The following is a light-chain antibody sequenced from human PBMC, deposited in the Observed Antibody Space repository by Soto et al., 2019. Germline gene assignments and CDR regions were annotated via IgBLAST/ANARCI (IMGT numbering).Light chain of an antibody. CDR2: GAF. CDR1: QSVKTF. V-gene: IGKV3-11*01. CDR3: QQRNIWPPVT. J-gene: IGKJ5*01. Sequence: EILLTQSPVTLSLSPGERATLSCRASQSVKTFLVWYQQRPGQAPRLLIYGAFNRATGIPARFSGSGSGADFTLTISSLEPEDFAVYYCQQRNIWPPVTFGQGTRLEIK.